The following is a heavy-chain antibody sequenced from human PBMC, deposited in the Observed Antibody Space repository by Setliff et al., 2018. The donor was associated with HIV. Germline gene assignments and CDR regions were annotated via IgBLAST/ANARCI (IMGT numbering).Heavy chain of an antibody. CDR1: GFTFSSYS. CDR3: ARAGYCSGGNCQTHYFDS. Sequence: GGSLRLSCAASGFTFSSYSMNWVRQAPGKGLEWVSSISSSSSYIYYADSVKGRFTISRDNAKNSLYLQMNSLRAEDTAVYYCARAGYCSGGNCQTHYFDSWGQGTLVTVSS. J-gene: IGHJ4*02. V-gene: IGHV3-21*03. CDR2: ISSSSSYI. D-gene: IGHD2-15*01.